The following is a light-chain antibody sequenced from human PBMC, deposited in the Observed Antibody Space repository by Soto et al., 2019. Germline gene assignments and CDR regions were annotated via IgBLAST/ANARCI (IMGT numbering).Light chain of an antibody. CDR1: QTISNY. J-gene: IGKJ1*01. Sequence: DIQMTQSPSSLSASVGDRVTITCRASQTISNYLNWYQQKSGSAPQLLVYAASKLRSGVPLRFRGSGSGTTYTLAIVSLQPDDFATYYGQLSYNALSWTFGQGTKEDIK. V-gene: IGKV1-39*01. CDR3: QLSYNALSWT. CDR2: AAS.